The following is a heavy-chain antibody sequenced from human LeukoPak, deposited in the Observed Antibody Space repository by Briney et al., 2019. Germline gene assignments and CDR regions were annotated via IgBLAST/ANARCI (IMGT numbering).Heavy chain of an antibody. J-gene: IGHJ4*02. CDR1: GFIFSDFA. CDR2: IRTKVDSYAT. V-gene: IGHV3-73*01. CDR3: ASPSSGFHF. Sequence: GGSLRLSCAASGFIFSDFAMHWVRQASGKGLEWVGRIRTKVDSYATTYAASVKGRFTVSRDDSKNTAYLEMNSLKSEDTAVYYCASPSSGFHFWGQGTLVTVSS. D-gene: IGHD3-22*01.